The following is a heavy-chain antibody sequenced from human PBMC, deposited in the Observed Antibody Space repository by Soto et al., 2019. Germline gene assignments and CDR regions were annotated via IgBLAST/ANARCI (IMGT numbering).Heavy chain of an antibody. CDR1: GGSISSSSYY. CDR2: IYYSGST. CDR3: ARQGSGYSGYVSGYFDY. D-gene: IGHD5-12*01. Sequence: SETLSLTCTVSGGSISSSSYYWGWIRQPPGKGLEWIGSIYYSGSTYYNPSLKSRVTISVDTSKNQFSLKLSFVTAADTAVYYCARQGSGYSGYVSGYFDYWGQGTLVTVSS. V-gene: IGHV4-39*01. J-gene: IGHJ4*02.